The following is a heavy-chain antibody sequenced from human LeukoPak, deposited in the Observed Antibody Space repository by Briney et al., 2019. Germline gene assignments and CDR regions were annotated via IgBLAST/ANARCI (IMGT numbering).Heavy chain of an antibody. J-gene: IGHJ4*02. Sequence: PSETLSLTCTVSGGSISSHYWSWIRQPPGKGLEWFGYIYYSGSTNYNPSLKSRVTISVDTSKNQFSLKLSSVTAADTAVYYCARVDRIAARPGYFGYWGQGTLVTVSS. CDR1: GGSISSHY. CDR3: ARVDRIAARPGYFGY. CDR2: IYYSGST. V-gene: IGHV4-59*11. D-gene: IGHD6-6*01.